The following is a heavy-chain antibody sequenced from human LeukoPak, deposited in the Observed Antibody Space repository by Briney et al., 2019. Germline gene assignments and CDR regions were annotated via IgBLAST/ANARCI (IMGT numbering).Heavy chain of an antibody. CDR1: GFTFDDYA. J-gene: IGHJ6*02. Sequence: GGSLRLSCAASGFTFDDYAMHWVRQAPGKGLEWVSLISGDGGSTYYADSVKGRFTISRDNSKNSLYLQVNSLRTEDTALYYCAKDYDILTGYLPYYYYGMDVWGQGTTVTVSS. V-gene: IGHV3-43*02. CDR3: AKDYDILTGYLPYYYYGMDV. CDR2: ISGDGGST. D-gene: IGHD3-9*01.